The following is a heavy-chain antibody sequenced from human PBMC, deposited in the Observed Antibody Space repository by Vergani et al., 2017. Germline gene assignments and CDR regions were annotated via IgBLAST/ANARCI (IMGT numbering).Heavy chain of an antibody. CDR2: IYYSWST. Sequence: QVQLQESGPGLVKPSQTLSLTCPVSGGSISSGGYYWSWIRQHPGKGLEWIGYIYYSWSTYYNPSLKSRVTISVDTSKNQFSLKLSSVTAADTAVYYCARDRREYQLLRAPYYYYMDVWGKGTTVTVSS. V-gene: IGHV4-31*03. CDR1: GGSISSGGYY. CDR3: ARDRREYQLLRAPYYYYMDV. D-gene: IGHD2-2*01. J-gene: IGHJ6*03.